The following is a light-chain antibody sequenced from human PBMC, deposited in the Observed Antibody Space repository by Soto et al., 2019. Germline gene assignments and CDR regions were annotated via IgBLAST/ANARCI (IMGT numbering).Light chain of an antibody. J-gene: IGKJ4*01. CDR2: ATS. CDR3: QKYNRAPLT. V-gene: IGKV1-27*01. Sequence: DVQMTQSPSSLSAFVGDRVTITCRASQGIAPYLAWFQQKPGKVPKLLIYATSTLQSGVPSRFSGSGSGTDFTLTISSLQPEDVGTYYCQKYNRAPLTFGGGTNVDIK. CDR1: QGIAPY.